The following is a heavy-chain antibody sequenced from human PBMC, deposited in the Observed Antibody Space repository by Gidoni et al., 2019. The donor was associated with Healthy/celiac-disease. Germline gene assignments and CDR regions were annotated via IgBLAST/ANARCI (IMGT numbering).Heavy chain of an antibody. J-gene: IGHJ4*02. V-gene: IGHV4-34*01. CDR3: ARGGRYSYGYPLDY. CDR1: GGSFSGYY. CDR2: INHSGST. D-gene: IGHD5-18*01. Sequence: QVQLQQWGAGLLKPSETLSLTCAVSGGSFSGYYWSWLRQPPGKGLEWIREINHSGSTNYNPSLKSRVTISVDTSKNQFSLKLSSVTATDTAVYYCARGGRYSYGYPLDYWGQGTLVTVSS.